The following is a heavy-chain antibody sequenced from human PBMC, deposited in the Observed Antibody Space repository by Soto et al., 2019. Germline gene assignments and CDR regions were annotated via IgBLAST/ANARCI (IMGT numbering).Heavy chain of an antibody. Sequence: PGGSLRLSCAASGFTFSSYGMHWVRQAPGKGLEWVAVISYDGSNKYYADSVKGRFTISRDNSKNTLYLQMNSLRAEDTAVYYCAKDKCWDWNGGDCAAFDIWGQGTMVTVSS. CDR3: AKDKCWDWNGGDCAAFDI. CDR2: ISYDGSNK. V-gene: IGHV3-30*18. J-gene: IGHJ3*02. D-gene: IGHD1-1*01. CDR1: GFTFSSYG.